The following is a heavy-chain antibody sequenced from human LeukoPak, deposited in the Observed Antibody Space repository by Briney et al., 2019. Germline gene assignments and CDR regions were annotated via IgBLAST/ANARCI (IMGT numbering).Heavy chain of an antibody. CDR3: ARAPLWFGELYFDY. V-gene: IGHV3-7*01. J-gene: IGHJ4*02. D-gene: IGHD3-10*01. CDR1: GFTFSSYS. Sequence: PGGSLRLSCAASGFTFSSYSMNWVRQAPGKGLEWVANIKQDGSEKYYVDSVKGRFTISRDNAKNSLYLQMNSLRAEDTAVYYCARAPLWFGELYFDYWGQGTLVTVSS. CDR2: IKQDGSEK.